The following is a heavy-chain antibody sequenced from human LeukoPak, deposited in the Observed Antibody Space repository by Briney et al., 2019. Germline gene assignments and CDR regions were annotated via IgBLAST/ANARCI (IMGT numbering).Heavy chain of an antibody. CDR1: GFTVSSSY. J-gene: IGHJ2*01. CDR2: ISSSSSYI. D-gene: IGHD3-10*01. CDR3: ARARAGLRGSGSYYSWYFDL. Sequence: GGSLRLACAASGFTVSSSYMSWVRQAPGKGLEWVSSISSSSSYIYYADSVKGRFTISRDNAKNSLYLQMNSLRAEDTAVYYCARARAGLRGSGSYYSWYFDLWGRGTLVTVSS. V-gene: IGHV3-21*01.